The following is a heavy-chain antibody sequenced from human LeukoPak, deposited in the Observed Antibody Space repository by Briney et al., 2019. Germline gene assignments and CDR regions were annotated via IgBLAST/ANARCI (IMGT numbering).Heavy chain of an antibody. CDR1: GYTFTSYD. D-gene: IGHD6-13*01. Sequence: ASVKVSCKASGYTFTSYDINWVRQAPGQGLEWMGWINTNTGNPTYAQGFTGRFVFSLDTSVSTAYLQISSLKAEDTAVYYCARDQGIAAAGYYYYGMDVWGQGTTVTVSS. J-gene: IGHJ6*02. V-gene: IGHV7-4-1*02. CDR2: INTNTGNP. CDR3: ARDQGIAAAGYYYYGMDV.